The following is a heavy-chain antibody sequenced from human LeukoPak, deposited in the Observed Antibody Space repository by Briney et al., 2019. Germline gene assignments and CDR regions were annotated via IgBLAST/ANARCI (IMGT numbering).Heavy chain of an antibody. CDR3: ARHGSMSGKVNYFDY. V-gene: IGHV5-51*01. CDR1: GYSFTSHW. CDR2: IYPGDSDT. D-gene: IGHD1-20*01. J-gene: IGHJ4*02. Sequence: GESLKISCKASGYSFTSHWIGWVRQMPGKGLECMGIIYPGDSDTRYSPSFQGQVTISADRSISTAYLQWSSLKASDTAIYYCARHGSMSGKVNYFDYWGQGILVTVSS.